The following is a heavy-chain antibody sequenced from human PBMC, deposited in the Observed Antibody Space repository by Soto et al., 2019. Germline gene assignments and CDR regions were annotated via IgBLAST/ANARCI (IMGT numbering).Heavy chain of an antibody. CDR3: AREAVAAYYYYGMDV. CDR2: ISYDGSNK. D-gene: IGHD6-19*01. CDR1: GFTFSSYA. J-gene: IGHJ6*02. V-gene: IGHV3-30-3*01. Sequence: GGSLRLSCAASGFTFSSYAMHWVRQAPGKGLEWVAVISYDGSNKYYADSVKGRFTISRDNSKNTLYLQMNSLRAEDTAVYYCAREAVAAYYYYGMDVWGQGTTVTVSS.